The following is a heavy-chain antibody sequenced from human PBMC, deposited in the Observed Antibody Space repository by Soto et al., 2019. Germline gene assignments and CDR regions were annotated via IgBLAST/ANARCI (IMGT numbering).Heavy chain of an antibody. CDR2: IWYDGSNK. CDR1: GFTFSSYG. Sequence: QVQLVESGGGVVQPGRSLRLSCAASGFTFSSYGMHWVRQAPGKGLEWGAVIWYDGSNKYYADSVKGRFTISRDNSTNTRYLPMNSLRAEDKAVYYCARDGDCSGGSCYFAPVFDYWGQVTLVTVSS. V-gene: IGHV3-33*01. CDR3: ARDGDCSGGSCYFAPVFDY. J-gene: IGHJ4*02. D-gene: IGHD2-15*01.